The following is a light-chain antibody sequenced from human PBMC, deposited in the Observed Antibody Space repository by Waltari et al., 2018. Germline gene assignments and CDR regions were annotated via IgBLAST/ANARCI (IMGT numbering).Light chain of an antibody. CDR1: QNVLYSSNNKNY. J-gene: IGKJ4*01. CDR2: WAS. V-gene: IGKV4-1*01. CDR3: QQSYTSPFT. Sequence: DIVMTQSPDSLAVSLGERATINCKSSQNVLYSSNNKNYLAWYQQKPGQPPKLLIYWASTRESGVPDRFSGSGSGTDFTLTISSLQAEDVAVYYCQQSYTSPFTFGGGTKV.